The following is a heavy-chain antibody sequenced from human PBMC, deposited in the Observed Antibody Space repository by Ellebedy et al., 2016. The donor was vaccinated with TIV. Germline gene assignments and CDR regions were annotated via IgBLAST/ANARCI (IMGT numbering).Heavy chain of an antibody. CDR3: ASLYYDYVWGSYPSI. CDR2: IIPILDIA. V-gene: IGHV1-69*10. CDR1: GDTFSSYA. D-gene: IGHD3-16*02. J-gene: IGHJ3*02. Sequence: AASVKVSCKASGDTFSSYAISWVRQAPGQGLEWMGGIIPILDIANYAQKFQGRVTITADKSTSTAYMELSSLRSEDTAVYYCASLYYDYVWGSYPSIWGQGTMVTVSS.